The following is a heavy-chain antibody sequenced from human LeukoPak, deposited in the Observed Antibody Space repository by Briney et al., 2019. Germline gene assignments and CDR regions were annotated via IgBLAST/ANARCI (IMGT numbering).Heavy chain of an antibody. Sequence: PGGSLRLSCAASGFTFSSYAMSWVRQAPGKGLEWVSAISGSGGSTYYADSVKGRFTISRDNSKNTLYLQMNSLRAEDTAVYYCARVRSSGWLVDYWGQGTLVTVSS. D-gene: IGHD6-19*01. CDR1: GFTFSSYA. CDR3: ARVRSSGWLVDY. CDR2: ISGSGGST. J-gene: IGHJ4*02. V-gene: IGHV3-23*01.